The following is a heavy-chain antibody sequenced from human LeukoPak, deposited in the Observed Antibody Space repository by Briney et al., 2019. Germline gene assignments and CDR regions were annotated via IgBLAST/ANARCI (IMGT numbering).Heavy chain of an antibody. J-gene: IGHJ4*02. CDR3: ARVGSAAATADS. V-gene: IGHV1-46*01. D-gene: IGHD6-25*01. Sequence: ASVKVSCKAFGYTFTSNYMHWVRQAPGQGPEWMGVISPSGGSTTYAQKFQGRITMTSDTSTSTIYMELNSLRSDDTAVYFCARVGSAAATADSWGQGTLVTVSS. CDR2: ISPSGGST. CDR1: GYTFTSNY.